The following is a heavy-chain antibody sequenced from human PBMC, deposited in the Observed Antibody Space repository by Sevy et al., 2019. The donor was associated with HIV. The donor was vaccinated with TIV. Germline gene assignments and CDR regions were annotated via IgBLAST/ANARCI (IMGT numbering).Heavy chain of an antibody. CDR1: GGSISGNTYY. V-gene: IGHV4-39*01. CDR2: VYNGGST. Sequence: TLSLTCTVSGGSISGNTYYWGWIRQPPGKGLEWIGNVYNGGSTYYNPSLKSRLTLWVDTSRNQFSLKLRSVTAADTAVYYCARLTNSGWYKIDYWGQGTLVTVSS. J-gene: IGHJ4*02. D-gene: IGHD6-19*01. CDR3: ARLTNSGWYKIDY.